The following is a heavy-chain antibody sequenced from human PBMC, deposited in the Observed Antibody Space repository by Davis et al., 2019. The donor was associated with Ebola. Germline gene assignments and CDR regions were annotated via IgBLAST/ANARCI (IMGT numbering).Heavy chain of an antibody. CDR3: ARDGARYYDSSGYYFG. J-gene: IGHJ4*02. D-gene: IGHD3-22*01. CDR1: GFTVSSYG. V-gene: IGHV3-33*08. Sequence: SLKISCAASGFTVSSYGMHWLRQAPGKGLEWVAVIWYDGSSKYYADSVKVRFTISRDNSKNTLYLQMNSLRVEDTAVYYCARDGARYYDSSGYYFGWGQGTLVTVSS. CDR2: IWYDGSSK.